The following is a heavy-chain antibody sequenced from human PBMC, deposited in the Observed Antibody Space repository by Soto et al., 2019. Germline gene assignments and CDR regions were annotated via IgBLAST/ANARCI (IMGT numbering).Heavy chain of an antibody. V-gene: IGHV3-23*01. CDR3: ARSGGVIKGSVYGMDV. D-gene: IGHD3-16*02. CDR2: LSGSGGDT. J-gene: IGHJ6*02. CDR1: GFIFTDYA. Sequence: AGGSLRLSCAASGFIFTDYAMTWVRQAPGKGLEWVSGLSGSGGDTYYADSVKGRFTVSRDNSRNTLYLQMNSLRAEDTAVYYCARSGGVIKGSVYGMDVWGQGTTVTVSS.